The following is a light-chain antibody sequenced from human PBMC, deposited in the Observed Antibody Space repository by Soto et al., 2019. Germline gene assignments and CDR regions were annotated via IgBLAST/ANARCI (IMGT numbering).Light chain of an antibody. CDR1: QSVSRGY. Sequence: EIGWTQSPGTLSLSPGERATLSCRASQSVSRGYLAWYQQKPGQAPRLLIRDTSTRAAGIPARFSGSGSGTDFTLTISTVEPADFAVYYCQQHGGPPLTFGQGTRLEIK. CDR2: DTS. CDR3: QQHGGPPLT. J-gene: IGKJ5*01. V-gene: IGKV3-20*01.